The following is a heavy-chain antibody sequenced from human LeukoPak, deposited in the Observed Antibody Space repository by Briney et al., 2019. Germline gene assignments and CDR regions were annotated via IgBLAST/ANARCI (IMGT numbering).Heavy chain of an antibody. D-gene: IGHD6-19*01. CDR2: ISAYNGNT. CDR3: ARVIAVADDFDY. V-gene: IGHV1-18*01. Sequence: ASVKVPCKASGYTFTSYGISWVRQAPGQGLEWMGWISAYNGNTNYAQKLQGRVTMTTDTSTSTAYMELRSLRSDDTAVYYCARVIAVADDFDYWGQGTLVTVSS. J-gene: IGHJ4*02. CDR1: GYTFTSYG.